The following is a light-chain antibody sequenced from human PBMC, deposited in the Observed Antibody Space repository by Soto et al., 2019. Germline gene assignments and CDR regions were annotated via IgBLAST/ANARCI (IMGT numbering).Light chain of an antibody. CDR1: SNDVGNYNY. Sequence: QSALTQPASVSGSPGQSITISCTGTSNDVGNYNYVSWYQQHPGKVPKLLIYEVSYRPSGVSNRFSGSKSGKTASLTISGLGAEDEAEAVCSSCRTRRTIVFGGGTKLTVL. V-gene: IGLV2-14*01. CDR2: EVS. J-gene: IGLJ2*01. CDR3: SSCRTRRTIV.